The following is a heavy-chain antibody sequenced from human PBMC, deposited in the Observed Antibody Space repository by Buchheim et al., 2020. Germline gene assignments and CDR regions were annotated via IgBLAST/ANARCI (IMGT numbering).Heavy chain of an antibody. Sequence: QVQLVESGGGVVLPGRSLGLSCAASGFTFINYALHWVRQAPGKGLEWVAVVSSSGSTKFYADSVKGRFTIPRDNSKNTLDLQMNSLRDEDTGVYYCARSITGRKLMDVWGQGTT. V-gene: IGHV3-30-3*01. CDR3: ARSITGRKLMDV. CDR1: GFTFINYA. J-gene: IGHJ6*02. CDR2: VSSSGSTK. D-gene: IGHD1-14*01.